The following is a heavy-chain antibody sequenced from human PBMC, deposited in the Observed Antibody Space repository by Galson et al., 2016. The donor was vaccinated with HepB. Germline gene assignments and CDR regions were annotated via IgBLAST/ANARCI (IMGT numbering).Heavy chain of an antibody. CDR3: AREGFNAFDV. V-gene: IGHV3-53*01. J-gene: IGHJ3*01. Sequence: SLRLSCAASGFTVRTLYMSWVRQAPGKGLEWVSVTHSGGSTYHADSVKGRFTVSRDDSKNTVYLQMNSLRVEDTAIYYCAREGFNAFDVWGQGTVVTISS. CDR1: GFTVRTLY. CDR2: THSGGST. D-gene: IGHD3-3*01.